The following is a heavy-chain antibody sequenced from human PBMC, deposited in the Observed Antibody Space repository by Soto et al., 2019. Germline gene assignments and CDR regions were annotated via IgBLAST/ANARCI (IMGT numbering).Heavy chain of an antibody. D-gene: IGHD2-15*01. Sequence: GGSLRLSCAASGFTFSSYSMNWVRQAPGKGLEWVSSISSSSSYIYYADSVKGRFTISRDNAKNSLYLQMNSLRAEDTAVYYCARDGLCSGGSCEDFFDYWGQGTLVTVSS. CDR3: ARDGLCSGGSCEDFFDY. CDR2: ISSSSSYI. V-gene: IGHV3-21*01. CDR1: GFTFSSYS. J-gene: IGHJ4*02.